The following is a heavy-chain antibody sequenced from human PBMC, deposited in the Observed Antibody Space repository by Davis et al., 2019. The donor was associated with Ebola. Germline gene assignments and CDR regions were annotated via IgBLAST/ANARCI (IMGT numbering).Heavy chain of an antibody. V-gene: IGHV4-34*01. Sequence: PSETLSLTCAVYGGSFSGYHWNWIRQPPGKGLEWIGEINHSGSTNYNPSLKSRVTISVDTSKNQFSLKLSSVTAADTAVYYCARGRNYYYYMDVWGQGTTVTVSS. CDR1: GGSFSGYH. CDR2: INHSGST. CDR3: ARGRNYYYYMDV. J-gene: IGHJ6*03.